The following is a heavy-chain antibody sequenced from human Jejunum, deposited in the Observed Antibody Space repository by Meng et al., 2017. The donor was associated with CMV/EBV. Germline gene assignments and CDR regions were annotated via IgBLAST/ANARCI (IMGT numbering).Heavy chain of an antibody. CDR1: DFTFSKYW. D-gene: IGHD2-8*01. CDR2: IKHDGGET. J-gene: IGHJ3*02. V-gene: IGHV3-7*01. CDR3: ATYCTDTVCRAFDI. Sequence: SDFTFSKYWMTWVRQAPGKGLEWLANIKHDGGETYYAASVKGRFTISRDNAKKSVFLQMNSLGADDTAVYYCATYCTDTVCRAFDIWGHGTLVTVSS.